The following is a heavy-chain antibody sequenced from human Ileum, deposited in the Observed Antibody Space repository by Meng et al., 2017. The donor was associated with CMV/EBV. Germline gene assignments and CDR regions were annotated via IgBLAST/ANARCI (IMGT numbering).Heavy chain of an antibody. J-gene: IGHJ4*01. V-gene: IGHV1-18*01. CDR2: ISGYNSNT. Sequence: QVQLWQSGAEVKKPVASVKVSCKASGYTFTDYAITWVRQAPGQGLEWMGWISGYNSNTKYAQKFQGRVTMTTDTSTTTVYMELRNLRYDDTAVYYCARDGYYPSRVFDYWGLGTLVTVSS. D-gene: IGHD2-2*03. CDR3: ARDGYYPSRVFDY. CDR1: GYTFTDYA.